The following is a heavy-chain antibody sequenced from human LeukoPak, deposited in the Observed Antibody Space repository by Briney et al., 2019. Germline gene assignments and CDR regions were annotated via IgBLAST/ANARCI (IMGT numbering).Heavy chain of an antibody. CDR1: GYSISSGYY. CDR2: IHHSGST. Sequence: SGTLSLTCAVSGYSISSGYYWGWTRQPPGKGLEWIGNIHHSGSTYYNPSLKSRVTISVDTSKNQLSLKLSSVTAADTAVYYCARVAAGIGFFQHWGQGTLVTVSS. D-gene: IGHD6-13*01. CDR3: ARVAAGIGFFQH. V-gene: IGHV4-38-2*01. J-gene: IGHJ1*01.